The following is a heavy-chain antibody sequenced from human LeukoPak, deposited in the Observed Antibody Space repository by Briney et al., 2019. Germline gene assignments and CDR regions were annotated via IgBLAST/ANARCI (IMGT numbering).Heavy chain of an antibody. Sequence: ASVKVPCKASGYTFTSYDINWVRQATGQGLEWMGWMNPNSGNTGYAQKFQGRVTMTRNTSISTAYMELSSLRSEDTAVYYCARVLNSGSYRNKDRDYGGEGTRLPVSS. D-gene: IGHD1-26*01. CDR1: GYTFTSYD. CDR3: ARVLNSGSYRNKDRDY. V-gene: IGHV1-8*01. CDR2: MNPNSGNT. J-gene: IGHJ4*02.